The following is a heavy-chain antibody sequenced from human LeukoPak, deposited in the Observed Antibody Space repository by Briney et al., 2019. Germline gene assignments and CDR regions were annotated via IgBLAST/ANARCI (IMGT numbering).Heavy chain of an antibody. CDR3: TRDRGSSTLGDY. Sequence: SLRLSCTVSGFTFCDYAINWVPHSPGKGLEWVVFIRSKAIGETAEYAASVKVRFTISRDDSKSIAYLQMNSLKTEDTAVYYCTRDRGSSTLGDYWGQGTLVTVSS. V-gene: IGHV3-49*04. CDR2: IRSKAIGETA. CDR1: GFTFCDYA. D-gene: IGHD7-27*01. J-gene: IGHJ4*02.